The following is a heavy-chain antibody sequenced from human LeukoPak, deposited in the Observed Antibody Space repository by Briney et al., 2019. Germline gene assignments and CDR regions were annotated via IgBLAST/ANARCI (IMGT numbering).Heavy chain of an antibody. CDR2: IIPIFGTA. Sequence: SVKVSCKASGGTFSSYAISWVRQAPGQGLEWMGGIIPIFGTANYAQKFQGRVTITADESTSTAYMELSSLRSEDTAVYHCAIPRGVVPAAMGNWFDPWGQGTLVTVSS. V-gene: IGHV1-69*13. J-gene: IGHJ5*02. CDR3: AIPRGVVPAAMGNWFDP. CDR1: GGTFSSYA. D-gene: IGHD2-2*01.